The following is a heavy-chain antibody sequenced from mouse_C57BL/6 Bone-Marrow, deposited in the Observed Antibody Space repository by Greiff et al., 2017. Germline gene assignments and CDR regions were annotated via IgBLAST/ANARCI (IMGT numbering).Heavy chain of an antibody. CDR1: GFTFSSYT. Sequence: EVQLVESGGGLVKPGGSLKISCAASGFTFSSYTMYWVRQTPEKRLEWVATISGGGGNTYYPDSVKGRFTISRDYAKNTLYLQMSSLRSDDTALYYGGRWYYFDYWGQGTTLTVSS. CDR2: ISGGGGNT. CDR3: GRWYYFDY. J-gene: IGHJ2*01. D-gene: IGHD1-1*02. V-gene: IGHV5-9*01.